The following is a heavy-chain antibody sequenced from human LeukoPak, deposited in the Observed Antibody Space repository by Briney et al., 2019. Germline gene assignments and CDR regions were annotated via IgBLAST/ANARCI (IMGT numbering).Heavy chain of an antibody. CDR2: ISGSGGST. J-gene: IGHJ4*02. CDR3: AKRRGVLSAEDFDY. Sequence: GSLRLSCAASGFTFSSYAMSWVRQAPGKGLEWVSAISGSGGSTYYADSVRGRFTISRDNSKNTLYLQMNSLRAEDTAVYYCAKRRGVLSAEDFDYWGQGTLVTVSS. D-gene: IGHD3-10*01. V-gene: IGHV3-23*01. CDR1: GFTFSSYA.